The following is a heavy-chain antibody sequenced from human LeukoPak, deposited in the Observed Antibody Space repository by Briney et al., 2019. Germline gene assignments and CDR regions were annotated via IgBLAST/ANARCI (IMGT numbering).Heavy chain of an antibody. J-gene: IGHJ4*02. CDR3: ARNPVTTKYFDY. CDR2: INPSGGST. D-gene: IGHD4-17*01. V-gene: IGHV1-46*01. CDR1: GYTFISYG. Sequence: GASVKVSCKASGYTFISYGISWVRQAPGQGLEWMGIINPSGGSTRYAQKFQGRVTMTRDTSTSTVYMELSSLRSEDTAVYYCARNPVTTKYFDYWGQGTLVTVSS.